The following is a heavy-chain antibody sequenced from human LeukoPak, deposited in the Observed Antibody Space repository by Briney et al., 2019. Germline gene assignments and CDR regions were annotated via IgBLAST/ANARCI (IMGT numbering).Heavy chain of an antibody. Sequence: GGSLRLSCAASGFTFSSFSMNWVRQAPGKGLEWVSSISKNSNYIYYADSVKGRFTISRDNAMNSLYLEMNSLRAEDTAVYFCARDGHSYGPRVDYWGQGTLVTVSS. J-gene: IGHJ4*02. CDR3: ARDGHSYGPRVDY. D-gene: IGHD5-18*01. CDR1: GFTFSSFS. CDR2: ISKNSNYI. V-gene: IGHV3-21*01.